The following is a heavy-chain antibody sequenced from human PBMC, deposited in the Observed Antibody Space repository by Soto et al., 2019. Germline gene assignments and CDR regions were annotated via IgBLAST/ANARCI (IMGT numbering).Heavy chain of an antibody. CDR2: ISSSGSNT. J-gene: IGHJ4*02. CDR1: GFTFSSYG. CDR3: AKTPVYTRVAGTD. V-gene: IGHV3-23*01. D-gene: IGHD6-19*01. Sequence: PGGSLRLSCAASGFTFSSYGMNWVRQAPGKGLEWVSSISSSGSNTYYPGSVKGRFTISRDNSKNTLYLQMNSLRAEDTAIYYCAKTPVYTRVAGTDWGQGTLVTVSS.